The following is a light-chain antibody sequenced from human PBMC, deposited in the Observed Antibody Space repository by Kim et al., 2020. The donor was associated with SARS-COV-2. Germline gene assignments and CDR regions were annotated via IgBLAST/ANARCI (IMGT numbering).Light chain of an antibody. CDR2: DVS. J-gene: IGLJ3*02. CDR1: SSVVGGYNY. Sequence: PGPSHTICCTGTSSVVGGYNYVSWYQQHHGKAHNLMIYDVSKRPSGVSNRFSGSKAGNTASLTISGLQAEDEADYYCSSNTSSRRVFGGGTQLNVL. V-gene: IGLV2-14*04. CDR3: SSNTSSRRV.